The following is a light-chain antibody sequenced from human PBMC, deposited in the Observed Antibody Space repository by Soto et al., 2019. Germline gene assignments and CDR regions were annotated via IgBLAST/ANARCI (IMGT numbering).Light chain of an antibody. J-gene: IGKJ1*01. CDR1: QSVISSY. CDR2: GAS. CDR3: QEYNNWPGT. V-gene: IGKV3-15*01. Sequence: MVLTQSSKTRTLSRGERANLSFSASQSVISSYLAWYQQKPGTAPRLLIHGASTRAPGFPARFSGSGSGTDFTLTICSLQAEDFALYYCQEYNNWPGTFGEGTKVDIK.